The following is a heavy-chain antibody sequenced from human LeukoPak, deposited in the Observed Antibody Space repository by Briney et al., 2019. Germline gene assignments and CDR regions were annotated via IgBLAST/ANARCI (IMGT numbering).Heavy chain of an antibody. V-gene: IGHV3-30*18. D-gene: IGHD3-22*01. CDR2: ISSDGSSA. CDR1: GFTFSSYG. CDR3: TKEVYHDSSAYSDY. Sequence: GGSLRLSCAASGFTFSSYGVHWVRQAPGKGLEWVAVISSDGSSAYYADSVKGRFTISRDNSKNTLYLQMNSLRAEDTAVYYCTKEVYHDSSAYSDYWGQGTPVTVSS. J-gene: IGHJ4*02.